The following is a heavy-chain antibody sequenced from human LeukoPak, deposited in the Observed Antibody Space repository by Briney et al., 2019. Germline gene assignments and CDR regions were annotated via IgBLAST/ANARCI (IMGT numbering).Heavy chain of an antibody. CDR3: ARHRLAYCGGDCYPYYFDY. Sequence: SXXLSLTCTVSGGSISSSSYYWGWIRQPPGKGLEWIGSIYYSGSTYYNPSLKSRVTISVDTSKNQFSLKLSSVTAADTAVYYCARHRLAYCGGDCYPYYFDYWGQGTLVTVSS. CDR1: GGSISSSSYY. CDR2: IYYSGST. V-gene: IGHV4-39*01. D-gene: IGHD2-21*02. J-gene: IGHJ4*02.